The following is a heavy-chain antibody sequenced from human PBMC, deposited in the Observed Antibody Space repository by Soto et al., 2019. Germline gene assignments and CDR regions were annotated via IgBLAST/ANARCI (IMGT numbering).Heavy chain of an antibody. D-gene: IGHD2-15*01. CDR2: ISGSGGST. J-gene: IGHJ6*04. CDR3: ATGRRDTPN. V-gene: IGHV3-23*01. CDR1: GFTFSSYA. Sequence: PGGSLRLSCAASGFTFSSYAMSWVRQAPGKGLEWVSAISGSGGSTYYADSVKGRFTISRDNSKNTMYLQMNSLRAEDTDVYYCATGRRDTPNWGKGTRVTVSS.